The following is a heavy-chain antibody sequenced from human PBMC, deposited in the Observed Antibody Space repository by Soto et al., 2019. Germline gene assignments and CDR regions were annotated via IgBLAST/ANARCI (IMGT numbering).Heavy chain of an antibody. CDR3: AKDPPTTGTTFDY. J-gene: IGHJ4*02. D-gene: IGHD1-1*01. CDR1: GFTFSSFA. CDR2: INKSGGST. Sequence: GGSLRLSCAASGFTFSSFAMSWVRQSPGKGLEWVSTINKSGGSTYYADSVKGRFTISRDNSKNMLFLQINGLRAEDTAVYYCAKDPPTTGTTFDYWGRGTLVTVSS. V-gene: IGHV3-23*01.